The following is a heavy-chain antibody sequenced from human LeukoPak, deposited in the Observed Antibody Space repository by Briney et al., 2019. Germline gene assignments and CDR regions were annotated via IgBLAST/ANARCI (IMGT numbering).Heavy chain of an antibody. CDR3: AKNWNYFDY. CDR2: ISYDGSSK. J-gene: IGHJ4*02. Sequence: GGSLRLSCAASGFTFSSYGMHWVRQAPGKGLEWVAVISYDGSSKYYADSVKCRFTISRDNSKNTLYLQMNSLRAEDTAVYYCAKNWNYFDYWGQGTLVTVSS. V-gene: IGHV3-30*18. CDR1: GFTFSSYG. D-gene: IGHD1-1*01.